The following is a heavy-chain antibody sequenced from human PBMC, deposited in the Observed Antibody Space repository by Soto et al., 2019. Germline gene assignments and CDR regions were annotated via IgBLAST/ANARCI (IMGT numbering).Heavy chain of an antibody. CDR2: IYYSGST. CDR1: GDSIRSGNHY. J-gene: IGHJ6*02. V-gene: IGHV4-30-4*01. Sequence: PSETLSLTCTVSGDSIRSGNHYWSWIRQPPGKGLEWIGYIYYSGSTYYSPSLKSRVTISVDTSKNQFSLKLNSVTAADTAVYYCARVDILTVYGRMDVWGQGTTVTVSS. CDR3: ARVDILTVYGRMDV. D-gene: IGHD3-9*01.